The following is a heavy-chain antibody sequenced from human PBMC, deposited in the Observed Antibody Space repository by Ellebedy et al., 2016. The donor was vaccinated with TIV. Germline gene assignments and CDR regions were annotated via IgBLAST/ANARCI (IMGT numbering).Heavy chain of an antibody. Sequence: GESLKISCAASGFTVSSNYMSWVRQAPGKGLEWVSVIYSGGSTYYADSVKGRFTISRDNSKNTLSLQMNSLRAEDTAVYYCARTVAVRWPRWFDPWGQGTLVTVSS. V-gene: IGHV3-66*01. CDR2: IYSGGST. J-gene: IGHJ5*02. CDR3: ARTVAVRWPRWFDP. CDR1: GFTVSSNY. D-gene: IGHD6-19*01.